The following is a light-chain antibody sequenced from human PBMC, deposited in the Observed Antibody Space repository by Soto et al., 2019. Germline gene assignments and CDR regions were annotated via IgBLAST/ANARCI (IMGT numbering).Light chain of an antibody. V-gene: IGKV3-15*01. CDR3: QHYDDWPRT. J-gene: IGKJ1*01. CDR2: GAS. CDR1: QSVRGN. Sequence: IVLMQSPATLSVSPGERATLSCRASQSVRGNLAWYQQKPGQSPRLLIFGASTRATGVPDRFSGSGSGAEFILTISSLQSEDFAIYYCQHYDDWPRTFGLGTKVEVK.